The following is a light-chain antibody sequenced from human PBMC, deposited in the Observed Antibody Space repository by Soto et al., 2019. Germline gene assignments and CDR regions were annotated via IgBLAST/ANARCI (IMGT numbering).Light chain of an antibody. CDR2: GAS. CDR1: QSIDSN. Sequence: EIVMTQSPATLSVSPGERATLSCRASQSIDSNLAWYQQISGQAPRLLIYGASTRATGIPARFSGSGSGTEFTLTISSLPSEDFAVYYCQQYDDWLGTFGQGTKVEVK. V-gene: IGKV3D-15*01. J-gene: IGKJ1*01. CDR3: QQYDDWLGT.